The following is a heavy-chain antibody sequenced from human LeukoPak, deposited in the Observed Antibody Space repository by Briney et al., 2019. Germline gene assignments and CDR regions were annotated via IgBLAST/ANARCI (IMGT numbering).Heavy chain of an antibody. Sequence: ASVKVSCKASGYTFTSYAMHWVRQAPGQGLEWMGWISAYNGNTNYAQKLQGRVTMTTDTSTSTAYMELRSLRSDDTAVYYCAREPYYYGSGSYLDYWGQGTLVTVSS. CDR2: ISAYNGNT. CDR3: AREPYYYGSGSYLDY. CDR1: GYTFTSYA. V-gene: IGHV1-18*01. J-gene: IGHJ4*02. D-gene: IGHD3-10*01.